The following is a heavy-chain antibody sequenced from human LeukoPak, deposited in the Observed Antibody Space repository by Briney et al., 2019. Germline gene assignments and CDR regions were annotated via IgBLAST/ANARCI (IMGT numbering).Heavy chain of an antibody. V-gene: IGHV4-34*01. CDR3: ARGMGGTQYNWFDP. D-gene: IGHD1-26*01. Sequence: KSSETLSLTCAVYGGSFSGYYWSWIRQPPGKGLEWIGEINHSGSTDHNPSLKNRVTISVDMSKNQFSLKLTSVTAADSAVYYCARGMGGTQYNWFDPWGQGALVTVSS. J-gene: IGHJ5*02. CDR1: GGSFSGYY. CDR2: INHSGST.